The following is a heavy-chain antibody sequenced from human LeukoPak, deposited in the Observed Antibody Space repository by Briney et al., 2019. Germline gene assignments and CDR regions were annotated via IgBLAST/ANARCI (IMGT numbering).Heavy chain of an antibody. CDR3: ARALSYDYVWGSYGY. Sequence: SETLSLTCTVSGGSISSYYRSWIRQPPGRGLEWIGYIYYSGSTNYNPSLKSRVTISVDTSKNQFSLKLSSVTAADTAVYYCARALSYDYVWGSYGYWGQGTLVTVSS. CDR2: IYYSGST. V-gene: IGHV4-59*01. CDR1: GGSISSYY. J-gene: IGHJ4*02. D-gene: IGHD3-16*01.